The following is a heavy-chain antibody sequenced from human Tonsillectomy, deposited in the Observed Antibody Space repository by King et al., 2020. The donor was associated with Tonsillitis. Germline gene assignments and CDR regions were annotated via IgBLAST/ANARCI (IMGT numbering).Heavy chain of an antibody. Sequence: VQLQESGPGLVKSSETLSLTCTVSGGSISSYYWSWIRQPPGKGLEWLGYIYYSGSTNYNPSLKSRVTISVDMSKTQFSLKLSSVTAADTAVYYCAVGWSKWNDVAAFNVWGQGTTVTVSS. CDR1: GGSISSYY. CDR3: AVGWSKWNDVAAFNV. V-gene: IGHV4-59*08. J-gene: IGHJ3*01. CDR2: IYYSGST. D-gene: IGHD1-20*01.